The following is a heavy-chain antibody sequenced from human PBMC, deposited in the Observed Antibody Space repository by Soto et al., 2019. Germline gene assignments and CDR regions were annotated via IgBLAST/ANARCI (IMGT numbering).Heavy chain of an antibody. CDR3: VKDRDTNSWPSRDV. J-gene: IGHJ6*02. Sequence: GAPAEVRSEERGDGFERSGRRWVRQSNGKGLEWMGWISPNSGNTKYAQKLQGRGIMTTDTSTSTAYMELRSLRSDDTAVYYSVKDRDTNSWPSRDVPGPAPTVTLSS. D-gene: IGHD2-8*01. CDR2: ISPNSGNT. CDR1: GDGFERSG. V-gene: IGHV1-18*01.